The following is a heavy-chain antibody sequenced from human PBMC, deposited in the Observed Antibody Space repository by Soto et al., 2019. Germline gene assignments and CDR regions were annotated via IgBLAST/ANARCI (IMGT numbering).Heavy chain of an antibody. V-gene: IGHV3-23*01. J-gene: IGHJ1*01. D-gene: IGHD6-13*01. CDR2: IVGSGTRT. CDR1: GFTFRDYT. Sequence: EVVLLESGGALVQPGGSLRLSCAASGFTFRDYTLAWVRQAPGKGLEWVAAIVGSGTRTYYADSLEGRFSISRDNSRDTLYLQINPLRAEDTAIYYCAQDRLSAWYAEYFQNWCRGTLVTLSS. CDR3: AQDRLSAWYAEYFQN.